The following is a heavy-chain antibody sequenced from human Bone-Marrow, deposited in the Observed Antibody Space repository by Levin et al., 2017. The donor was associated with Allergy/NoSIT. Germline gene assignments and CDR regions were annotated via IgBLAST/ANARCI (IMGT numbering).Heavy chain of an antibody. J-gene: IGHJ4*02. CDR3: TKDQIEGYFDS. V-gene: IGHV3-23*01. Sequence: QPGGSLRLSCAASGFTFSFYGMSWVRQAPGKGLEWVSGISGGVSDTQYADAVKGRFTMSRDNSKNTLYLQMNSLRVEDTAVYYCTKDQIEGYFDSWGQGTLVTVSS. CDR1: GFTFSFYG. CDR2: ISGGVSDT.